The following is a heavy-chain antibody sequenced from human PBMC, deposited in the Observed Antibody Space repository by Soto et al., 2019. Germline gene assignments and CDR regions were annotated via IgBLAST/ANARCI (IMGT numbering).Heavy chain of an antibody. J-gene: IGHJ5*01. V-gene: IGHV3-23*01. Sequence: GGSLRLSCAASGFTFSSYAMTWVRQAPGKGLEWVSVISGSGGSAQYADSVRGRFTISRDNAWDTVYLHMNSLRVEDTAIYYCAKDLISSGWSTWFDSRGQGTLVTVSS. D-gene: IGHD6-19*01. CDR3: AKDLISSGWSTWFDS. CDR2: ISGSGGSA. CDR1: GFTFSSYA.